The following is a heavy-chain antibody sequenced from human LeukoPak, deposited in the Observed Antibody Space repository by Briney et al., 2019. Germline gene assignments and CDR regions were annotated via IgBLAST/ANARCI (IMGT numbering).Heavy chain of an antibody. J-gene: IGHJ4*02. V-gene: IGHV3-48*03. Sequence: GGSLRLSCAVSGFPFSIYEMNWVRQAPGKGLEWVSNIGSSGTTIYYADSVKGRFSTSRDNAKNSLYLQMNSLRVEDTAVYYCALLAVASDFDYWGQGALVTVSS. D-gene: IGHD6-19*01. CDR3: ALLAVASDFDY. CDR2: IGSSGTTI. CDR1: GFPFSIYE.